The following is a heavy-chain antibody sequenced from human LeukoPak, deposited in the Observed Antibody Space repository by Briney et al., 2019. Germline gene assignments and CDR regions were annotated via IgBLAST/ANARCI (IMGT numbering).Heavy chain of an antibody. CDR3: ARSSGGTFDP. D-gene: IGHD1-1*01. Sequence: SETLSLTCSVSGGSITSSIYYWGWIRQPPGKGLEWIGSSYYSGNTYYNPSLNRRATISIDKSKDQLSLKLNSVTAADTAVYYCARSSGGTFDPWGQGTLVTVSS. J-gene: IGHJ5*02. CDR1: GGSITSSIYY. V-gene: IGHV4-39*07. CDR2: SYYSGNT.